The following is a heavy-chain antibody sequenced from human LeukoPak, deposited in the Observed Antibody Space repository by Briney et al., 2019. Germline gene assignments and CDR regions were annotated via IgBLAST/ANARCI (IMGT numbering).Heavy chain of an antibody. V-gene: IGHV1-46*01. CDR1: GYTFTSSY. J-gene: IGHJ4*02. CDR2: INPSGGNT. Sequence: GASVKVSCKASGYTFTSSYMHWVRQAPGQGLEWMGIINPSGGNTTYAQKFQGRVTMTRDMSTSTVYMELSSLRSEDTAVYYCARDPGYDTSGYYYGYFDYRGLGTLVTVSS. D-gene: IGHD3-22*01. CDR3: ARDPGYDTSGYYYGYFDY.